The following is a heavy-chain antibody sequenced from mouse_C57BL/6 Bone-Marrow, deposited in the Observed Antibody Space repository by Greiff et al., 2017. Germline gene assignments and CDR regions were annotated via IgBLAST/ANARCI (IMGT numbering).Heavy chain of an antibody. CDR1: GYTFTSYW. J-gene: IGHJ2*01. CDR3: ARRDCGLDY. V-gene: IGHV1-59*01. Sequence: QVQLQQPGAELVRPGTSVKLSCKASGYTFTSYWMHWVKQRPGQGLEWIGVIDPSDSYTNYNQKFKGKATLTVDTSSSTAYMQLSSLTSEDSAVYYCARRDCGLDYWGQGTTLTVSS. CDR2: IDPSDSYT.